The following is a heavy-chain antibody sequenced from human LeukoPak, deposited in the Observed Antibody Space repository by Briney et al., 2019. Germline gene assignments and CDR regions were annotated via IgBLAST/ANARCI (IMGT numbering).Heavy chain of an antibody. CDR1: GFTFINAW. J-gene: IGHJ3*02. CDR2: IFYSGST. Sequence: RPGGSLRLSCAASGFTFINAWMAWVRQPPGKGLEWIGNIFYSGSTYYSPSLKSRVTISLDTSRNQFSLKLNSVTAADTAVYYCAKSNGYGLVDIWGQGTMVTVSS. V-gene: IGHV4-28*01. D-gene: IGHD3-10*01. CDR3: AKSNGYGLVDI.